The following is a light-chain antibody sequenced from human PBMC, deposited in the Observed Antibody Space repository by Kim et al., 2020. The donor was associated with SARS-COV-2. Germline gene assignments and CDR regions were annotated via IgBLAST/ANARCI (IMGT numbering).Light chain of an antibody. Sequence: SSELTQDPAVSVAMGQTVRITCQGDSPRSYYASWYQQKPGQAPVVVMYGRNKRPSGIPDRFSGSSSGNTASLTITRDQAEDEADYYCNSRDTSGYHWVFG. CDR3: NSRDTSGYHWV. J-gene: IGLJ3*02. CDR2: GRN. CDR1: SPRSYY. V-gene: IGLV3-19*01.